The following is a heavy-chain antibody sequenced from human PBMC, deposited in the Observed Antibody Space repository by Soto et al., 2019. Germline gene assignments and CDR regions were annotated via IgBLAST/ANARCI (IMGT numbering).Heavy chain of an antibody. J-gene: IGHJ4*02. V-gene: IGHV1-69*01. CDR3: ARAPRRGTMVRAVTDDY. D-gene: IGHD3-10*01. CDR1: GGTFSSYA. CDR2: IIPIFGTA. Sequence: QVQLVQSGAEVKKPGSSVKVSCKASGGTFSSYAISWVRQAPGQGLEWMGGIIPIFGTANYAQKFQGRVTITADESTSTAYMELSSLRSEDTVVYDCARAPRRGTMVRAVTDDYWGQGTLVTVSS.